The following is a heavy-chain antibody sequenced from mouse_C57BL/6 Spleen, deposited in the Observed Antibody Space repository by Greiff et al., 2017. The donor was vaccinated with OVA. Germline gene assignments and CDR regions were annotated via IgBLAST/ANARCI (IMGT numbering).Heavy chain of an antibody. CDR1: GYTFTDYY. V-gene: IGHV1-76*01. CDR3: ARCYDGYPDY. J-gene: IGHJ2*01. D-gene: IGHD2-3*01. CDR2: IYPGSGNT. Sequence: VQLQQSGAELVRPGASVKLSCKASGYTFTDYYINWVKQRPGQGLEWIARIYPGSGNTYYNEKFKGKATLTAEKSSSTAYMQLSSLTSEDSAVYCCARCYDGYPDYWGQGTTLTVSS.